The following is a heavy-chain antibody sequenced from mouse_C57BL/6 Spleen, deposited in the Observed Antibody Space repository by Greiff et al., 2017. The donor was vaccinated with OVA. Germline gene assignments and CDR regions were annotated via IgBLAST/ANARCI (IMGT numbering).Heavy chain of an antibody. D-gene: IGHD1-1*01. J-gene: IGHJ1*03. V-gene: IGHV1-69*01. CDR3: AVYGSSYSYFDV. Sequence: VQLQQPGAELVMPGASVKLSCKASGYTFTSYWMHWVKQRPGQGLEWIGEIDPSDSYTNYNQKFKGKSTLTVDKSSSTAYMQLSSLTSEDSAVYYCAVYGSSYSYFDVWGTGTTVTVSS. CDR2: IDPSDSYT. CDR1: GYTFTSYW.